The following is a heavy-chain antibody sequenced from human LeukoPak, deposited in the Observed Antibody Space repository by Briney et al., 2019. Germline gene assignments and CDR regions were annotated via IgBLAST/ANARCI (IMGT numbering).Heavy chain of an antibody. J-gene: IGHJ5*02. CDR2: ISGSGGST. D-gene: IGHD6-19*01. CDR1: GFTFSSYA. Sequence: PGGSLRLSCAASGFTFSSYAMSWVRQAPGKGLEWVSAISGSGGSTYYADSVKGRFTISRDNSKNTLYLQMNSLRAEDTAVYYCAKGGSGWYGYNYAAWFDPWGQGTLVTVSS. V-gene: IGHV3-23*01. CDR3: AKGGSGWYGYNYAAWFDP.